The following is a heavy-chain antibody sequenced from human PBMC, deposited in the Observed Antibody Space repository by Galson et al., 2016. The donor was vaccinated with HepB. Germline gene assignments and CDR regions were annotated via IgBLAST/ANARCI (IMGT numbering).Heavy chain of an antibody. Sequence: SLRLSCAASGFTFSSHFMTWVRQAPGKGLQWVANIEKDGSEKNYVDSVKGRFTISRDNAKNSLYLQMNTLRAEDTAVYYCAAGAGWVEDYWGQGTLVIVSS. D-gene: IGHD5-24*01. J-gene: IGHJ4*02. V-gene: IGHV3-7*03. CDR2: IEKDGSEK. CDR1: GFTFSSHF. CDR3: AAGAGWVEDY.